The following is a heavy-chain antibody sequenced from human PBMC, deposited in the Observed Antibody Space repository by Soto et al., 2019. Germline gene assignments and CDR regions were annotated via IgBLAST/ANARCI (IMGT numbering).Heavy chain of an antibody. V-gene: IGHV1-3*01. J-gene: IGHJ4*02. D-gene: IGHD3-9*01. CDR3: ARGRYFDRLSNPNPRPYFDY. Sequence: GASVKVSCKASGYTFTSYAMHWVRQAPGQRLEWMGWINAGNGNTKYSQKFQGRVTITRDTSASTAYMELSSLRSEDTAVYYCARGRYFDRLSNPNPRPYFDYWGQGTLVTVSS. CDR1: GYTFTSYA. CDR2: INAGNGNT.